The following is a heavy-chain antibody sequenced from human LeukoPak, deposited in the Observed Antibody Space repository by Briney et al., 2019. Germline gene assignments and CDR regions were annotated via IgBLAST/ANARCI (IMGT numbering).Heavy chain of an antibody. CDR1: GGSISSYY. D-gene: IGHD6-13*01. CDR3: ARRSSSWKNWSDP. V-gene: IGHV4-59*01. J-gene: IGHJ5*02. CDR2: IYYSGTT. Sequence: PSETLSLTCTVSGGSISSYYWSWIRQPPGKGLEWIGYIYYSGTTNYNPSLKSRVTMSVDMSKNQFSLKLSSVTAADTAVYYCARRSSSWKNWSDPWGQGTLVTVSS.